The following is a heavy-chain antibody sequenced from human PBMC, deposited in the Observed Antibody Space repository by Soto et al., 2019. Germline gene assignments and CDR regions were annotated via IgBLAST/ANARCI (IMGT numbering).Heavy chain of an antibody. CDR2: MNPNSGNT. CDR1: GYTVTSYD. Sequence: ASVKVSCKASGYTVTSYDINWVRQATGQGLEWMGWMNPNSGNTGYAQKFQGRVTMTRKTSISTAYMELSSLRSEDTAVYYCASHYYGSGSHDAFDFWGQGTMVTVSS. V-gene: IGHV1-8*01. CDR3: ASHYYGSGSHDAFDF. D-gene: IGHD3-10*01. J-gene: IGHJ3*01.